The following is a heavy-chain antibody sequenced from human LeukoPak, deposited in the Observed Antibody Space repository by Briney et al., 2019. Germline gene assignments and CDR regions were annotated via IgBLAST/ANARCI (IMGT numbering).Heavy chain of an antibody. CDR1: GFTFGSFG. CDR3: ARAEILWFGELLNYYYYYYMDV. D-gene: IGHD3-10*01. CDR2: ITTSGYI. V-gene: IGHV3-21*06. J-gene: IGHJ6*03. Sequence: GVLRLSCATSGFTFGSFGMNWVRQAPGKGLEWVSSITTSGYIYYADSLKGRFTISRDNAKNSLYLQMNSLTAEDTAVYYCARAEILWFGELLNYYYYYYMDVWGKGTTVTISS.